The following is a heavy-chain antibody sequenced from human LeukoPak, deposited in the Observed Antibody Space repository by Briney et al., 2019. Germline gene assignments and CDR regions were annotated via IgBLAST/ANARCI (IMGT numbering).Heavy chain of an antibody. CDR3: ATRSGSYYQGGIDY. V-gene: IGHV1-24*01. D-gene: IGHD1-26*01. Sequence: SVKVSCKVSGYTLTELSMHWVRQAPGKGLEWMGGFDPEDGETIYAQKFQGRVTMTEDTSTDAAYMELSSLRSEDTAVYYCATRSGSYYQGGIDYWGQGTLVTVSS. J-gene: IGHJ4*02. CDR2: FDPEDGET. CDR1: GYTLTELS.